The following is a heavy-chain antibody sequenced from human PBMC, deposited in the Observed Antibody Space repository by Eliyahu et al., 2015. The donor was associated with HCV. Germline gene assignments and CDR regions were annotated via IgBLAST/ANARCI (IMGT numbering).Heavy chain of an antibody. J-gene: IGHJ4*02. CDR2: ISYDGSNK. CDR1: GFTFSSYG. Sequence: RSLRLSCAASGFTFSSYGMHWVRQAPGKGLEWVAVISYDGSNKYYADSVKGRFTISRDNSKNTLYLQMNSLRTEDTAVYYCAKEGVYRSGWYEGHTDFDYWGQGTLVTVSS. D-gene: IGHD6-19*01. CDR3: AKEGVYRSGWYEGHTDFDY. V-gene: IGHV3-30*18.